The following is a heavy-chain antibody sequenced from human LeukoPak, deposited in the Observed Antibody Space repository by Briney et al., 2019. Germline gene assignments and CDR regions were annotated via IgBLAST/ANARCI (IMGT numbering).Heavy chain of an antibody. D-gene: IGHD3-3*01. J-gene: IGHJ4*02. CDR3: AKGSFGEGLGGRFLEWFPFDY. Sequence: GGSLRLSCAASGFIFSSYAMNWVRQAPGKGLEWVSAISDSGGSTYYADSVKGRFTISRDNSKNTLYLQMNSLRAEDTAVYYCAKGSFGEGLGGRFLEWFPFDYWGQGTLVTVSS. V-gene: IGHV3-23*01. CDR2: ISDSGGST. CDR1: GFIFSSYA.